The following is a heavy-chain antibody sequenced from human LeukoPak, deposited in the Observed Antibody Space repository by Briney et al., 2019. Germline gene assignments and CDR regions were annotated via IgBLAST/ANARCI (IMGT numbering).Heavy chain of an antibody. D-gene: IGHD6-19*01. CDR2: IYYSGST. Sequence: PSETLSLTCTVSGGSISSYYWSWIRQPPGKGLEWIGYIYYSGSTYYNPSLKSRVTISVDTSKNQFSLKLSSVTAADTAVYYCARDRGSGWRPGAFDIWGQGTMVTVSS. CDR3: ARDRGSGWRPGAFDI. CDR1: GGSISSYY. J-gene: IGHJ3*02. V-gene: IGHV4-59*01.